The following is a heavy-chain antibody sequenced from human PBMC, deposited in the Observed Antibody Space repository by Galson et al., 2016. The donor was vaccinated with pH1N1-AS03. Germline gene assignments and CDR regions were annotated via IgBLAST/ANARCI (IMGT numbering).Heavy chain of an antibody. CDR1: GFTFSSYA. Sequence: SLRLSCAVSGFTFSSYAMSWVRQAPGKGLEWVSAISGSGNTYYAESVKGRFTISRDNSKRTLYLQMNSVRAEDTAVYYCAKHESTSPRDCLEFWGQGTLVTVSS. D-gene: IGHD2/OR15-2a*01. V-gene: IGHV3-23*01. CDR2: ISGSGNT. J-gene: IGHJ4*02. CDR3: AKHESTSPRDCLEF.